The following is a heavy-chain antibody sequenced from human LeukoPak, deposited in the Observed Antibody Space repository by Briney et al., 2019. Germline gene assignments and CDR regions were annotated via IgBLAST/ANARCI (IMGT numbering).Heavy chain of an antibody. J-gene: IGHJ4*02. D-gene: IGHD3-9*01. Sequence: SETLSLTCTVSGTSITRTYWSWIRQPPGKGLEWIGYIYYSGSTNYNPSLKSRVTISVDTSKNQFSLKLSSVTAADTAVYYCARDLNYWGQGTLVTVSS. CDR2: IYYSGST. V-gene: IGHV4-59*01. CDR1: GTSITRTY. CDR3: ARDLNY.